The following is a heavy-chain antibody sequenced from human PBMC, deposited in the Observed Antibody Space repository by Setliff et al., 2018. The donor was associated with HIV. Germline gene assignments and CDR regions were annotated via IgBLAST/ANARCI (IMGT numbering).Heavy chain of an antibody. CDR2: IKQDESEI. Sequence: PGGSLRLSCAASEFTFSGYWMTWVRQAPGKGLEWLANIKQDESEIYYVDSVGGLFTVSRDNARNSLYLQMNRLRAEDTAIYYCARIYRSSWPFDACDIWGQGTMVTVSS. J-gene: IGHJ3*02. V-gene: IGHV3-7*03. CDR3: ARIYRSSWPFDACDI. D-gene: IGHD6-6*01. CDR1: EFTFSGYW.